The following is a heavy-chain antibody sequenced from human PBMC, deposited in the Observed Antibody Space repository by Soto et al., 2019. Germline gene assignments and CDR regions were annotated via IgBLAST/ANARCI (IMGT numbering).Heavy chain of an antibody. Sequence: SSVKVSCKASGGTFSSYAISWVRQAPGQGLEWMGGIIPIFGTANYAQKFQGRVTITADESTSPAYMELSSLRSEDTAVYYCARALNNWNSLKPLEPLGWFDPWGQGSLVIVSS. V-gene: IGHV1-69*13. D-gene: IGHD1-7*01. CDR3: ARALNNWNSLKPLEPLGWFDP. CDR2: IIPIFGTA. CDR1: GGTFSSYA. J-gene: IGHJ5*02.